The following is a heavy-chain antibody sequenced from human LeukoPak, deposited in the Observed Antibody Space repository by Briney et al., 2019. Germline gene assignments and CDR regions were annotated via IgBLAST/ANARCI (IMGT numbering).Heavy chain of an antibody. D-gene: IGHD6-19*01. CDR2: IYYSGST. CDR3: ARLAPVADLY. J-gene: IGHJ4*02. V-gene: IGHV4-39*01. Sequence: SETLSLTCTVSGGSISSYYWGWIRQPPGKGLEWIGSIYYSGSTYYNPSLKSRVTISIDTSKNQFSLKLSSVTAADTAVYYCARLAPVADLYWGQGTLVTVSS. CDR1: GGSISSYY.